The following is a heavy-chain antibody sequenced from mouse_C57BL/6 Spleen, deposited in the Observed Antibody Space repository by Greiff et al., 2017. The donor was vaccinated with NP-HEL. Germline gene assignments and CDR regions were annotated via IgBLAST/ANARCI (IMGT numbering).Heavy chain of an antibody. Sequence: VQLQQSGAELVRPGTSVKVSCKASGYAFTNYLIEWVKQRPGQGLEWIGVINPGSGGTNYNEKFKGKATLTADKSFSTAYMQLSSLTSEDSAVYFCARGGNVPKGSSYVAYWGQGTLVTVSA. CDR3: ARGGNVPKGSSYVAY. J-gene: IGHJ3*01. CDR2: INPGSGGT. D-gene: IGHD1-1*01. CDR1: GYAFTNYL. V-gene: IGHV1-54*01.